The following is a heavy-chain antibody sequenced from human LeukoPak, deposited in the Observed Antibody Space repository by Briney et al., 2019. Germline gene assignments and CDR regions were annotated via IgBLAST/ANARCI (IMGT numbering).Heavy chain of an antibody. D-gene: IGHD4-17*01. CDR2: INPSGGST. CDR1: GYTFTSYY. Sequence: ASVKVSCKASGYTFTSYYMHWVRQAPGQGLEWMGIINPSGGSTSYAQKFQGRVTMTRDMSTSTVYMELSSLRAEDTAVYYCAKEIWPTVTTPGWTYFDYWGQGALVTVSS. CDR3: AKEIWPTVTTPGWTYFDY. J-gene: IGHJ4*02. V-gene: IGHV1-46*01.